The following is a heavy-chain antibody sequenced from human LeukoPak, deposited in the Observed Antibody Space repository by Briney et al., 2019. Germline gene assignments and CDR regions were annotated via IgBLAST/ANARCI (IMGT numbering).Heavy chain of an antibody. Sequence: SETLSLTCTVSGGSISSSSYYWGWIRQPPGKGLEWIGSIYHSGSTYYKPSLKGRVTISVDTSNNQFSLKLSSVTAADTAVYYCARHQIDTVTVDYWGQGTLVTVSS. CDR3: ARHQIDTVTVDY. V-gene: IGHV4-39*01. J-gene: IGHJ4*02. CDR1: GGSISSSSYY. D-gene: IGHD4-17*01. CDR2: IYHSGST.